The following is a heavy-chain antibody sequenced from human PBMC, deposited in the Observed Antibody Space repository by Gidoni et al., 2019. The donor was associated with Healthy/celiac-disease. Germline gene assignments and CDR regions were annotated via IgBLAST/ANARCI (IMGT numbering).Heavy chain of an antibody. CDR2: IWYDGSNK. CDR1: GFTFSSSG. V-gene: IGHV3-33*08. J-gene: IGHJ5*02. Sequence: QVQLVESGGGVVQPGRSLRLSCAASGFTFSSSGMHWVRQAPGKGLEWVAVIWYDGSNKYYADSVKGRFTISRDNSKNTLYLQMNSLRAEDTAVYYCARDLVAYQLLWNWFDPWGQGTLVTVSS. CDR3: ARDLVAYQLLWNWFDP. D-gene: IGHD2-2*01.